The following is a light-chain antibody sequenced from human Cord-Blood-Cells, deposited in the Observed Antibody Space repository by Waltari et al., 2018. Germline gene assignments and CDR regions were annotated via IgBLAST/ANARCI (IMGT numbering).Light chain of an antibody. CDR2: EVS. J-gene: IGLJ3*02. Sequence: QSALTQPPSASGSPGQSVTISCTGTSSDVGGYNYVSWYQQHPGKAPKLMIYEVSTRPSVVPDRFSGSKSGNTASLTGSGLQAEDEADYYCSSYAGSNNLVFGGGTKLTVL. V-gene: IGLV2-8*01. CDR1: SSDVGGYNY. CDR3: SSYAGSNNLV.